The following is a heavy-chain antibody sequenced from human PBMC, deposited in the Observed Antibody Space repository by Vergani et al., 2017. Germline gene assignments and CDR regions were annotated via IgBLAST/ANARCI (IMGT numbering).Heavy chain of an antibody. Sequence: QVQLVQSGAEVKKPGSSVKVSCKASGGTFSSYAISWVRQAPGQGLEWMGRIIPIFGTANYAQKFQGRVTITADESPSTAYMELSSLRSEDTAVYYCARPRFTPYCSGGSCHAEYFQHWGQGTLVTVSS. CDR3: ARPRFTPYCSGGSCHAEYFQH. V-gene: IGHV1-69*13. CDR1: GGTFSSYA. CDR2: IIPIFGTA. D-gene: IGHD2-15*01. J-gene: IGHJ1*01.